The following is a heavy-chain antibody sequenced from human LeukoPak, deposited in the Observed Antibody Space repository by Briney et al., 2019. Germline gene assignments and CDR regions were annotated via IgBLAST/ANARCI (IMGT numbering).Heavy chain of an antibody. CDR2: IYYNGST. V-gene: IGHV4-59*12. CDR1: GASMIKYY. Sequence: ETSETLSLTCTVSGASMIKYYWNWIRQPPGKGLEWIGYIYYNGSTNYNPSLKNRITISIDTSKNQFSLKLSSVTAADTAAYYCARKSGSDSRGFDPWGQGTLVTVSS. CDR3: ARKSGSDSRGFDP. J-gene: IGHJ5*02. D-gene: IGHD1-26*01.